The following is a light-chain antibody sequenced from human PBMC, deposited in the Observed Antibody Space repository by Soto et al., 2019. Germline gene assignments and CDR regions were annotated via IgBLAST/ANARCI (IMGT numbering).Light chain of an antibody. CDR3: QHYNDWPPTWT. CDR1: QSVSSK. CDR2: GAS. V-gene: IGKV3-15*01. J-gene: IGKJ1*01. Sequence: EIVMTQSPATLSVSPGERATLSCRASQSVSSKLAWYQQKPGQAPRVLIYGASTRAAGIPARFSGSGSGTEFTLTISSLQTEHFAVYYCQHYNDWPPTWTFGQGTKV.